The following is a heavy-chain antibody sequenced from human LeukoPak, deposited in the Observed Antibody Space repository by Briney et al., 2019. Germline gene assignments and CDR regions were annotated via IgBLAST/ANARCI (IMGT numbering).Heavy chain of an antibody. CDR2: IYSGGST. CDR1: GFTVSSNY. V-gene: IGHV3-53*01. Sequence: PGGCLRLSCAASGFTVSSNYMSWVGEAPGKGLGRVSVIYSGGSTYYADSVKGRFTISRDNSKNTVYLQMNSLRAEDTAVYYCARDGGAYYGGNSGVLDLDYWGQGTLVTVSS. D-gene: IGHD4-23*01. J-gene: IGHJ4*02. CDR3: ARDGGAYYGGNSGVLDLDY.